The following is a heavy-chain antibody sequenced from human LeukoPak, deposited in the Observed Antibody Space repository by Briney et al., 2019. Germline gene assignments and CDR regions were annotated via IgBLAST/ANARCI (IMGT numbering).Heavy chain of an antibody. J-gene: IGHJ4*02. CDR3: TTDGSIVVPAAPYYFDY. V-gene: IGHV3-15*01. CDR2: IKSKTDGGTT. D-gene: IGHD2-2*01. CDR1: GFTFSNAW. Sequence: GSLRLSCAASGFTFSNAWMSWVRQAPGKGLEWVGRIKSKTDGGTTDYAAPVKGRFTISRDDSKNTLYLQMNSLKTEDTAVYYCTTDGSIVVPAAPYYFDYWGQGTLVTVSS.